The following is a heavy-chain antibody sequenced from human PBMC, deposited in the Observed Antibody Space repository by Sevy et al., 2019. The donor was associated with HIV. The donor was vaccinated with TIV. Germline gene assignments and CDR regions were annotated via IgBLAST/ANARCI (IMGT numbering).Heavy chain of an antibody. V-gene: IGHV3-11*01. CDR1: GFIFSDFY. CDR3: ARDHVVVEPLANYGMDV. CDR2: ISSRGTTI. Sequence: GGSLRLSCAASGFIFSDFYMSWVRQAPGKGLEWISYISSRGTTIYYADSVKGRFTISRDNAKNSMYLKMNGLTADDTAVYYCARDHVVVEPLANYGMDVWGQGTTVTVSS. D-gene: IGHD2-2*01. J-gene: IGHJ6*02.